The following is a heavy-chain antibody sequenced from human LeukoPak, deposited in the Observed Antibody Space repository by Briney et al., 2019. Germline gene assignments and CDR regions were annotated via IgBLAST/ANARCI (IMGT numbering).Heavy chain of an antibody. J-gene: IGHJ6*02. Sequence: ASVKVSCKASGGTFSSYAISWVRQAPGQGLEWMGRIIPILGIANYAQKFQGRVTITADKSTSTAYMELSSLRSEDTAVYYCATIFGVVTPYYYYGMDVWGQGTTVTISS. D-gene: IGHD3-3*01. V-gene: IGHV1-69*04. CDR3: ATIFGVVTPYYYYGMDV. CDR2: IIPILGIA. CDR1: GGTFSSYA.